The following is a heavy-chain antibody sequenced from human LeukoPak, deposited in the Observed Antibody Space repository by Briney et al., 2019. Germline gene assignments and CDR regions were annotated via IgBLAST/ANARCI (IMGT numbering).Heavy chain of an antibody. CDR2: IIISSSTI. J-gene: IGHJ4*02. Sequence: GGSLRLSCAASGFTFSSYAMHWVRQAPGKGLEWGSYIIISSSTIYYADSVKGRFTISRDKAKNSLYLQMNSLRAEDTAVYYCARDRSGDDDFWSGYQNIYYFDYWGQGTLVTVSS. CDR1: GFTFSSYA. D-gene: IGHD3-3*01. V-gene: IGHV3-48*01. CDR3: ARDRSGDDDFWSGYQNIYYFDY.